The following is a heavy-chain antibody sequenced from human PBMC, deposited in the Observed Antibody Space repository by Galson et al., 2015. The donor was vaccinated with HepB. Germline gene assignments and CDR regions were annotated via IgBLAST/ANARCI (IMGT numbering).Heavy chain of an antibody. D-gene: IGHD6-6*01. V-gene: IGHV3-30*18. Sequence: SLRLSCAASGLIFSDYSMHWVRQAPGKGLEWVAVVSYDGSNKNYADSVKGRFTISRDNSKNTLFLQMKSLRVEDTAVYYCAQDKRSISARHVSYYYYGMDVWGQGTTVTVSS. CDR1: GLIFSDYS. J-gene: IGHJ6*02. CDR2: VSYDGSNK. CDR3: AQDKRSISARHVSYYYYGMDV.